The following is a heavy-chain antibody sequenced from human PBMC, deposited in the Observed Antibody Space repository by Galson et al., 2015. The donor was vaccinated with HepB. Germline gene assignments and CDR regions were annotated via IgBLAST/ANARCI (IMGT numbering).Heavy chain of an antibody. CDR2: SDASDSYT. CDR1: GYTFTNYW. Sequence: QSGAEVKKPGESLRISCKGSGYTFTNYWIYWVRQMPGKGLEWMGRSDASDSYTKYSSSFQGHVTISVDKSISTAYLHWSSLKASDTAMYFCAGYYPRDYYDSSGYYRDAFDIWGQGTMVTVSS. V-gene: IGHV5-10-1*01. CDR3: AGYYPRDYYDSSGYYRDAFDI. D-gene: IGHD3-22*01. J-gene: IGHJ3*02.